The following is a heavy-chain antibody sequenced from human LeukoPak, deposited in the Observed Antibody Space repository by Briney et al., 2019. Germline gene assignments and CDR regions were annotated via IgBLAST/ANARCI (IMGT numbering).Heavy chain of an antibody. J-gene: IGHJ3*02. CDR1: GFTFTDAW. Sequence: GGSLRLSCAASGFTFTDAWMTWVRQAPGKGREWVAHMKRRIEGGTTVSAAPVRGRFTISGDESENTVYLHMTSLKSEDTAVYYCATEGYTYGYHAVDNWGRGTVVTVSS. D-gene: IGHD5-18*01. V-gene: IGHV3-15*01. CDR2: MKRRIEGGTT. CDR3: ATEGYTYGYHAVDN.